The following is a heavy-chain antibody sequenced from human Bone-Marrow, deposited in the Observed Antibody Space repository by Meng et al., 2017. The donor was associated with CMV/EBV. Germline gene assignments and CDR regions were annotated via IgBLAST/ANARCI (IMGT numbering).Heavy chain of an antibody. Sequence: GESLKISCSASGFTFSNYDIHWVRQAPGKGLEWVAFVQYDGSNKYYADSVKGRFTISRDNSKNTLYLQMNSLRAEDTAVYYCAKGQRQLWLGNGWFDPWAQVTLVTVSS. CDR3: AKGQRQLWLGNGWFDP. CDR2: VQYDGSNK. J-gene: IGHJ5*02. CDR1: GFTFSNYD. D-gene: IGHD5-18*01. V-gene: IGHV3-30*02.